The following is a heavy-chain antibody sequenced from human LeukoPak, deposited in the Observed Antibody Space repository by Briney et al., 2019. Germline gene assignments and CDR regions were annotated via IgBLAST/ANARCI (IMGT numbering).Heavy chain of an antibody. Sequence: GGSLRLSCVASGFTFSSYNMNWVRQAPGKGLEWVAYISSSSAALYYADSVKGRFTISRDNADNSLYLQMSRLRAEDTAVYYCARVASSGGSVQIFYSWGQGTLVTVSS. CDR2: ISSSSAAL. J-gene: IGHJ4*02. CDR3: ARVASSGGSVQIFYS. CDR1: GFTFSSYN. D-gene: IGHD3-10*01. V-gene: IGHV3-48*04.